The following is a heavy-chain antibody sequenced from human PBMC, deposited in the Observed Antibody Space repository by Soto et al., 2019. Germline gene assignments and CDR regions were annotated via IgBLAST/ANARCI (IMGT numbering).Heavy chain of an antibody. V-gene: IGHV3-23*01. D-gene: IGHD1-20*01. CDR3: AKEYNWNDYFDF. J-gene: IGHJ4*02. CDR2: MSGTSGTT. Sequence: GGSLRLSCAASGFSFSSYAMSWVRQAPGKGLEWVSTMSGTSGTTYYADSVKGRVTTSRDNSENTLFLQMNSLRAEDTAIYYCAKEYNWNDYFDFWGQGTPVTVSS. CDR1: GFSFSSYA.